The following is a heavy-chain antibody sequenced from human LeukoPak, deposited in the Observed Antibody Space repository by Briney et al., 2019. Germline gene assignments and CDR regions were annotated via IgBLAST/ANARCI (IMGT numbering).Heavy chain of an antibody. CDR3: ARAADIIAARI. CDR2: IYYSGST. J-gene: IGHJ3*02. V-gene: IGHV4-39*07. D-gene: IGHD6-6*01. CDR1: GGSISSNSYY. Sequence: SEALSLTCTVSGGSISSNSYYWGWIRQPPGKGLEWIGSIYYSGSTYYNPSLKSRVTISVDTSKNQFSLKLSSVTAADTAVYYCARAADIIAARIWGQGTMVTVSS.